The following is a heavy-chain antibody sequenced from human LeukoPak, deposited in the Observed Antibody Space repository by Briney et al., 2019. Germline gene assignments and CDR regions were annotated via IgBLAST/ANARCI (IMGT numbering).Heavy chain of an antibody. V-gene: IGHV4-31*03. D-gene: IGHD2-8*01. J-gene: IGHJ5*02. CDR3: ARATEYCSNGVFLTWFHP. Sequence: SETLSLTCTVSGGSISSSSYYWGWIRQHPGKGLEWIGYFYYSGSTYCNPSLKSRGTFSVDASKNQFSLRLTSVSAADTAVYYCARATEYCSNGVFLTWFHPWGQGTLVTVSS. CDR2: FYYSGST. CDR1: GGSISSSSYY.